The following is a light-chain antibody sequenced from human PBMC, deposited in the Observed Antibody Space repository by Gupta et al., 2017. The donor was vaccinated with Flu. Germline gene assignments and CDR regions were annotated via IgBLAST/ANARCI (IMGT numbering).Light chain of an antibody. CDR1: QSVLFGSNAKNY. J-gene: IGKJ3*01. Sequence: IVMTQSPDSLAVSLGERATINCKSSQSVLFGSNAKNYLAWYQQKPGQPPKLVIYWASARESGVPDRFSGSGSGTDFTLTISSLQAEDVAVYYCQQEDSSPFTFGHGTKVEIK. V-gene: IGKV4-1*01. CDR2: WAS. CDR3: QQEDSSPFT.